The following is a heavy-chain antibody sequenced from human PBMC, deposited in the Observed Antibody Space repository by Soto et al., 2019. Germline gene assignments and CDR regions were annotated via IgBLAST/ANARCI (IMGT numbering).Heavy chain of an antibody. V-gene: IGHV1-18*01. Sequence: QVQLVQSGAEVTKPGASVKVSCKASGYTFTSYGISWVRQAPGQGLEWMGWISAYNGNTNYAQKLQDRVTMTTNTSTSTAYMELRSLGSDDTAVYYCARDSRGYCSSTSCFNWFDPWGQGTLVTVSS. CDR2: ISAYNGNT. CDR1: GYTFTSYG. J-gene: IGHJ5*02. CDR3: ARDSRGYCSSTSCFNWFDP. D-gene: IGHD2-2*01.